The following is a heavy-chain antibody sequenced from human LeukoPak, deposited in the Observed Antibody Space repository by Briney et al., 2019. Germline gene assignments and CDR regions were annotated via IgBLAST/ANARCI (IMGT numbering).Heavy chain of an antibody. J-gene: IGHJ4*02. CDR1: GGSISSSSYY. Sequence: PSETLSLTCTVSGGSISSSSYYWGWIRQPPGKGLEWIGSIYYSGSTYYNPSLKSRVTISVDTSKNQFSLKLSSVTAADTAVYYCARGSTYYYGSGSYYKITYLDYWGQGTLVTVSS. V-gene: IGHV4-39*07. CDR2: IYYSGST. CDR3: ARGSTYYYGSGSYYKITYLDY. D-gene: IGHD3-10*01.